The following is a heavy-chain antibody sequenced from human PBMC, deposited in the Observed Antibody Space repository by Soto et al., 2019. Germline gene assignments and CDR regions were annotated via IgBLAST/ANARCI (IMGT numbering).Heavy chain of an antibody. CDR1: GFTFSSYW. Sequence: EVQLVESGGGLVQPGGSLRLSCEASGFTFSSYWMSWVRQAPGKGLEWVANIKHDGSDKYYVGSVKGRFTISRDNAKNXLXXQMNSLTDENTDVYSCAREVPAAPRRGPYYSGMDVWGHGTTVTVSS. V-gene: IGHV3-7*01. CDR3: AREVPAAPRRGPYYSGMDV. D-gene: IGHD2-2*01. CDR2: IKHDGSDK. J-gene: IGHJ6*02.